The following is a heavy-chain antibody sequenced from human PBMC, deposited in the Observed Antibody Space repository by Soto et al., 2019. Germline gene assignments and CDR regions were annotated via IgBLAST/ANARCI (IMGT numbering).Heavy chain of an antibody. CDR2: IYHSGST. J-gene: IGHJ4*02. D-gene: IGHD6-13*01. CDR1: GDSIISSNW. CDR3: ATGLSSSWYSHNYS. V-gene: IGHV4-4*02. Sequence: QVQLQESGPRLVKPSGTLSLTCGVSGDSIISSNWWSWVRQPLGKGLEWIGEIYHSGSTHYNPSLKSRVTMSVDKSKNHFSLKLTSVTAADTAVYFCATGLSSSWYSHNYSWGQGTLVTVSS.